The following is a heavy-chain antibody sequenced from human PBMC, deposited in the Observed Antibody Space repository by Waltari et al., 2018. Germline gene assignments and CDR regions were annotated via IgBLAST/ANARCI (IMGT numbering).Heavy chain of an antibody. CDR1: GFHFTDYY. D-gene: IGHD2-2*01. V-gene: IGHV3-11*01. CDR3: ARDPHQAGDY. Sequence: QVQVVESGGGLVKPGGSLRLSCVASGFHFTDYYMSWIRQAPGKGLEWVSFIDKSGITIFYADSVKGRFTVSRDNAKNSLYLQMNTLSPDDTAVYYCARDPHQAGDYWGQGTLVTVSS. CDR2: IDKSGITI. J-gene: IGHJ4*02.